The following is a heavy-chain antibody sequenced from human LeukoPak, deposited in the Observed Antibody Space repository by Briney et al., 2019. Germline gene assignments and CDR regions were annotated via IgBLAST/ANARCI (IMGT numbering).Heavy chain of an antibody. CDR3: ARVGILTGYSVEY. J-gene: IGHJ4*02. Sequence: PGGSLRLSCAASGFTFSSYEMNWVRQAPGKGLEWVSYISSSGSAIYYADSVKGRFTISRDNAKNALHLQMNSLRAEDTAVYYCARVGILTGYSVEYWGQGTLVTVSS. D-gene: IGHD3-9*01. CDR2: ISSSGSAI. V-gene: IGHV3-48*03. CDR1: GFTFSSYE.